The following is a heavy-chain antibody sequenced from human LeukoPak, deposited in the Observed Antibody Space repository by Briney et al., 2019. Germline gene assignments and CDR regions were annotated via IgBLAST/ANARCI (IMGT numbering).Heavy chain of an antibody. D-gene: IGHD2-15*01. CDR3: AGTRRYCSGGSCYNWFDP. CDR2: IYTSGST. Sequence: PSQTLSLTCTVSGGSISSDIYYWSWIRQPAGKGLERIGRIYTSGSTNYNPSLKSRVTISVDTSKNQFSLKLSSVTAADTAVYYCAGTRRYCSGGSCYNWFDPWGQGTLSSSPQ. J-gene: IGHJ5*02. CDR1: GGSISSDIYY. V-gene: IGHV4-61*02.